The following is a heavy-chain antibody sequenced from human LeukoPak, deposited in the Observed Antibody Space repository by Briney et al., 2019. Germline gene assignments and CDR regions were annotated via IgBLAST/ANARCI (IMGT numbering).Heavy chain of an antibody. Sequence: GGSLRLSCAASGFTFSSYGMHWVRQAPGKGLEWVAFIRYDGSNKYYADSVKGRFTISRDNSKNTLYLQMNSLRAEDTAVYYCAKDRGLSSGYYHDYWGQGTLVTVSS. J-gene: IGHJ4*02. D-gene: IGHD3-22*01. CDR2: IRYDGSNK. CDR3: AKDRGLSSGYYHDY. CDR1: GFTFSSYG. V-gene: IGHV3-30*02.